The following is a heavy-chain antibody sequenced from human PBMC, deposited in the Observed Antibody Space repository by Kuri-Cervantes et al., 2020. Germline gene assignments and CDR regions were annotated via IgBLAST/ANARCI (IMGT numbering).Heavy chain of an antibody. CDR3: ARVRAVAGKRHYYYYYGMDV. CDR1: GFTVSSNY. V-gene: IGHV3-53*01. Sequence: ETLSLTCAASGFTVSSNYMSWVRQAPGRGLEWVSIIYSGDTYYTDSVKGRFTISRDDSMNTLYLQMNSLRAEDSAVYYCARVRAVAGKRHYYYYYGMDVWGQGTTVTVSS. CDR2: IYSGDT. J-gene: IGHJ6*02. D-gene: IGHD6-19*01.